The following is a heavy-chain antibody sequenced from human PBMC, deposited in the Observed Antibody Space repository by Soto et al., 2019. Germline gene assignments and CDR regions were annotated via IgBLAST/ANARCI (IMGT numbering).Heavy chain of an antibody. CDR1: DGSISTYY. CDR3: ARVHPSYRHGYNYLDS. Sequence: SETLSLTYTVSDGSISTYYWCWIQQPPSKVLEWIGYTHYSGSTNYNPSLKTRVTISVDMSKNQFSLKLSSVTAADTAVYYCARVHPSYRHGYNYLDSWGQGTLVTVSS. J-gene: IGHJ4*02. CDR2: THYSGST. V-gene: IGHV4-59*01. D-gene: IGHD5-12*01.